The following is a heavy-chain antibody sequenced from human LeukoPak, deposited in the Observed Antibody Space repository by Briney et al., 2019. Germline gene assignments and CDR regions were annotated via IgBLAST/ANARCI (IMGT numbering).Heavy chain of an antibody. J-gene: IGHJ6*03. CDR1: GFTFSSYG. CDR2: IRYDESNK. V-gene: IGHV3-30*02. CDR3: AKGLKTAVGPYMGYHYYMDV. D-gene: IGHD5-18*01. Sequence: GGSLRLSCAASGFTFSSYGMHWVRQAPGKGLEWVAFIRYDESNKYYADSVKGRVTISRDNSKNTLSLQMISLRAEDTALYYCAKGLKTAVGPYMGYHYYMDVWGKGTTVTVSS.